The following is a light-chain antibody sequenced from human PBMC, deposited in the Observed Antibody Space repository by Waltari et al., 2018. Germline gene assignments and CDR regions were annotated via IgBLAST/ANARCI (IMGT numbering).Light chain of an antibody. CDR2: ANN. CDR1: NSNIGADYS. J-gene: IGLJ2*01. V-gene: IGLV1-40*01. CDR3: LSYDSGLRGSI. Sequence: QSVLTQPPSVSGAPGQRVTTSCTGSNSNIGADYSVHWYQQVPGRAPKLLIHANNIRPSGIPERFSASKSGTSASLAITGLLAEDEADYYCLSYDSGLRGSIFGGGTKLTVL.